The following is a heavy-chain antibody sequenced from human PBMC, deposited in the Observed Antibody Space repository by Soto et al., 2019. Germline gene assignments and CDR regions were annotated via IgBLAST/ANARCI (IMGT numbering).Heavy chain of an antibody. CDR1: GYTFSAYT. Sequence: ASVKVSCKATGYTFSAYTMNWVRQAPGQSLEWMGWINAGSGNTKYSQDFQGRVSITRDTSASTVYMELTGLTSEDTAVYYCARDTETLGPRANDALDIWGQGTMVTVSS. CDR2: INAGSGNT. J-gene: IGHJ3*02. D-gene: IGHD3-3*02. V-gene: IGHV1-3*01. CDR3: ARDTETLGPRANDALDI.